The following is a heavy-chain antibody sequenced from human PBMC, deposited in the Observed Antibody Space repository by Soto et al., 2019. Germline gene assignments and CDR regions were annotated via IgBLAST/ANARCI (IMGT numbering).Heavy chain of an antibody. V-gene: IGHV1-69*02. CDR3: ATSYGSGYRAFDY. D-gene: IGHD3-10*01. CDR2: VNPILSMS. CDR1: GDTFSFYT. Sequence: QVQLVQSGAELKKPGSSVKVSCKASGDTFSFYTINWVRQAPGLGLEWMGRVNPILSMSNYAQKFQGRVTMTAGKSTSTAYTELRSLRSEDTAFYYCATSYGSGYRAFDYWGQGALVTVSS. J-gene: IGHJ4*02.